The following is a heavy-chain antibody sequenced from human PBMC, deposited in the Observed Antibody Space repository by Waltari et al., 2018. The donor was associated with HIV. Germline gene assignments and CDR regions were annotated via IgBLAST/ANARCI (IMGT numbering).Heavy chain of an antibody. Sequence: KLQQSGPSLVKPSETLSLTCSVPGDSINSRTYSCGWTRPPPGKGLEYLGSIYYSGSSYYNPSLNSLLTLSADTSKNQFSRRLISVTATDTGVYYCARHYAWFDILTGSPPTYYFDSWGPGTLVTVSS. J-gene: IGHJ4*02. V-gene: IGHV4-39*01. CDR1: GDSINSRTYS. D-gene: IGHD3-9*01. CDR2: IYYSGSS. CDR3: ARHYAWFDILTGSPPTYYFDS.